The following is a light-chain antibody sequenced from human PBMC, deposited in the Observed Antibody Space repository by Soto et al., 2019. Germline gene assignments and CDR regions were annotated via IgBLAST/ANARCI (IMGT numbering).Light chain of an antibody. CDR2: GVT. V-gene: IGLV2-14*01. J-gene: IGLJ1*01. Sequence: QSALTQPASVSGSPGQSITISCTGTSSDVGAYNYVSWYQQYPGKAPKLMIYGVTNRPSGVSNRFSGSKTGKTASLTISGLQAEDEADYYCFSHRGGDSHVFGTGTNVTVL. CDR3: FSHRGGDSHV. CDR1: SSDVGAYNY.